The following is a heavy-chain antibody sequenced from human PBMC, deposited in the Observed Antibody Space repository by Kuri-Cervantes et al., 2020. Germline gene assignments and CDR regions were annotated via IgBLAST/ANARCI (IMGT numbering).Heavy chain of an antibody. CDR2: ISGSGGST. CDR3: AGLGYCSGGSCEGYFDY. J-gene: IGHJ4*02. V-gene: IGHV3-23*01. Sequence: GGSLRLSCAASGFTFSSYAMSWVRQAPGKGLEWVSAISGSGGSTYYADSVKGRFTISRDNSKNTLYLQMNSLRAEDTAVYYCAGLGYCSGGSCEGYFDYWGQGTLVTVSS. D-gene: IGHD2-15*01. CDR1: GFTFSSYA.